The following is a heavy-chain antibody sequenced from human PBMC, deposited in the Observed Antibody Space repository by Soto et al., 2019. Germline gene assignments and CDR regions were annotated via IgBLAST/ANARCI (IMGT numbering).Heavy chain of an antibody. CDR2: INTDGSKT. V-gene: IGHV3-74*01. J-gene: IGHJ5*02. D-gene: IGHD5-12*01. CDR1: GFTFSTFW. CDR3: ATVATNSYNWLDP. Sequence: EVQLVESGGTLVQPGGSLRLSCAASGFTFSTFWMHWVRQAPGKGLVWVSRINTDGSKTTYAASVKGRFTISRDNAKNTVYLQMDSLRAADTAVYYCATVATNSYNWLDPWGQGTLVTVAS.